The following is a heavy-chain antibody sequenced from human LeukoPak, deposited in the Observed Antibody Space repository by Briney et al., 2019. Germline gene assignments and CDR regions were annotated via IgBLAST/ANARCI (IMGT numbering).Heavy chain of an antibody. CDR1: GFTFSSYG. CDR3: AKATLDSSGYSNWFDP. V-gene: IGHV3-30*02. CDR2: IRYDGSNK. Sequence: EGSLRLSCAASGFTFSSYGMHWVRQAPGKGLEWVAFIRYDGSNKYYADSVKGRFTISRDNSKNTLYLQKNSLRAEDTAVYYCAKATLDSSGYSNWFDPWGQGTLVTVSS. J-gene: IGHJ5*02. D-gene: IGHD3-22*01.